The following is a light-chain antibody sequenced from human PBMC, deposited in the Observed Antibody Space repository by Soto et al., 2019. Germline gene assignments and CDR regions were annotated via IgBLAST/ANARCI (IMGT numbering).Light chain of an antibody. CDR3: QQANSFPRT. CDR1: QGFSTW. V-gene: IGKV1-12*01. CDR2: SAS. J-gene: IGKJ4*01. Sequence: DIQMTQSPSSVSASVGDRVTITCRASQGFSTWLAWYRRKPGRAPELLIYSASRLHSGVPSRFRGSGSGTDFTLTISSLQPEDFATYYCQQANSFPRTFGGGTEVESK.